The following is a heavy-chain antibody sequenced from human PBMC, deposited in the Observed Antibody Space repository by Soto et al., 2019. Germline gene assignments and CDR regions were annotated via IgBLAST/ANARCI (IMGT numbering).Heavy chain of an antibody. CDR1: GGTSSRYI. CDR3: AIPHDNRGFEP. D-gene: IGHD1-1*01. V-gene: IGHV1-69*02. CDR2: IIPILGMA. Sequence: QVQLVQSGAEVKKPGSSVKVSCKASGGTSSRYIISWVRQAPGQGLEWMGRIIPILGMANYAQQFQGRFSIPADKCTSRAYMEPSSLTSEDTAVYYCAIPHDNRGFEPWGQGTLVIVAS. J-gene: IGHJ5*02.